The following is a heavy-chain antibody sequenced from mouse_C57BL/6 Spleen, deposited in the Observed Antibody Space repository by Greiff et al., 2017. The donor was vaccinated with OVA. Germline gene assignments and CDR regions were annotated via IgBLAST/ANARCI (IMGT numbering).Heavy chain of an antibody. J-gene: IGHJ2*01. CDR3: ARQRGNYSYYFDY. CDR2: ISSGGSYT. Sequence: EVMLVESGGDLVKPGGSLKLSCAASGFTFSSYGMSWVRQTPDKRLEWVATISSGGSYTYYPDSVKGRFTISRDNTKNTLYLQMSSLKSEDTAMYDCARQRGNYSYYFDYWGQGTTLTVSS. D-gene: IGHD2-1*01. V-gene: IGHV5-6*01. CDR1: GFTFSSYG.